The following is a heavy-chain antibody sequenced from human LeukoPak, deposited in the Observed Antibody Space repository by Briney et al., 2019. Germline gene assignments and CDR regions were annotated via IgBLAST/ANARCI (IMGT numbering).Heavy chain of an antibody. J-gene: IGHJ2*01. D-gene: IGHD2-2*01. CDR1: VWSNIRRY. Sequence: CGRLSLTFMCCVWSNIRRYWSGLGQPPGRGLDGVGHIYYTWSTNHNPSLRSRVTISVDPSKNHFSMKLSSVTTADTAVYYCATATSWDPRSFHWPHWYIDLWGRGTLVTVSS. V-gene: IGHV4-59*11. CDR2: IYYTWST. CDR3: ATATSWDPRSFHWPHWYIDL.